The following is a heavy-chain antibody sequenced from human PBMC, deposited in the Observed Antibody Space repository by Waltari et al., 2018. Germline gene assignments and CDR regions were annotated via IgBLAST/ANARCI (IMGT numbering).Heavy chain of an antibody. J-gene: IGHJ4*02. Sequence: QVQLVESGGGVVQPGRSLPLSCAPSGFPFSNPCMPWARQAPGKGLEWVAVISHDGVDKYYADSVKGRLTIFRDNSKDTLYVQIKSPRSEDTGLYYCVKDGTTTAGYFDHWGQGTPVTVSS. CDR1: GFPFSNPC. D-gene: IGHD1-1*01. V-gene: IGHV3-30*18. CDR3: VKDGTTTAGYFDH. CDR2: ISHDGVDK.